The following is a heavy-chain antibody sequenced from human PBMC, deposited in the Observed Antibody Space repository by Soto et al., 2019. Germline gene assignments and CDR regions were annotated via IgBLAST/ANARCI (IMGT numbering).Heavy chain of an antibody. D-gene: IGHD2-15*01. Sequence: SETLSLTCTVSGGSISSNNYYWGWIRQPPGKGLEWIGSIYHSGSTFCNPSLKSRVTISVDTSKNQFSLKLSSVTAADTAVYYCVRHLGGSSDFDYWGQGILVTVSS. CDR3: VRHLGGSSDFDY. V-gene: IGHV4-39*01. J-gene: IGHJ4*02. CDR1: GGSISSNNYY. CDR2: IYHSGST.